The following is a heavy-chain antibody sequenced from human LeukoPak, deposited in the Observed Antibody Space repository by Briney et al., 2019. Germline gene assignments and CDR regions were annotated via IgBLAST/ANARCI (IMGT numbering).Heavy chain of an antibody. V-gene: IGHV3-23*01. CDR3: AKCARVDWLPIDY. Sequence: GGSLRLSCAASGXTFSSYAMSWVRQAPGKGQEWVSAISGSGGSTYYADSVKGRFTISRDNSRNTLYLQMNSLRAEDTAVYYCAKCARVDWLPIDYWGQGTLVTVSS. J-gene: IGHJ4*02. CDR1: GXTFSSYA. D-gene: IGHD3-9*01. CDR2: ISGSGGST.